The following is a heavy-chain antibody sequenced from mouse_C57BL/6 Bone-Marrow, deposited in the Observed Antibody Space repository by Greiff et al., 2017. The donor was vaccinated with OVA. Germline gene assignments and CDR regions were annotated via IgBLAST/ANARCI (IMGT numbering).Heavy chain of an antibody. CDR2: IYPGDGDT. J-gene: IGHJ1*03. CDR1: GYAFSSYW. Sequence: VQVVESGAELVKPGASVKISCKASGYAFSSYWMNWVKQRPGKGLEWIGQIYPGDGDTNYNGKFKGKATLTADKSSSTAYMQLSSLTSEDSAVYFCARSTGDWYFDVWGTGTTVTVSS. D-gene: IGHD4-1*02. CDR3: ARSTGDWYFDV. V-gene: IGHV1-80*01.